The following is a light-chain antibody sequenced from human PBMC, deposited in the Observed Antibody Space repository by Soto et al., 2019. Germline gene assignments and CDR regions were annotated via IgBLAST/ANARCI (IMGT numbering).Light chain of an antibody. V-gene: IGKV3-15*01. CDR2: GAS. CDR3: HQYGSSPWT. Sequence: EIVMTQSPATLSVSPGERATLSCRASQSVSSNLAWYQQKPGQAPSLLIYGASTRATGTPARFSGSGSGTDFTLIISRLEPEDFVVYYCHQYGSSPWTFGQGTKVDIK. CDR1: QSVSSN. J-gene: IGKJ1*01.